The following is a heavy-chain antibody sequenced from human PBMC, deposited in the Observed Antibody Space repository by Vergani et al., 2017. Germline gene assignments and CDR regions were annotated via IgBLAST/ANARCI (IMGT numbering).Heavy chain of an antibody. V-gene: IGHV3-43*01. J-gene: IGHJ4*02. CDR1: GFTFDDYT. CDR2: ISWDGGST. D-gene: IGHD4-23*01. Sequence: EVQLVESGGVVVQPGGSLRLSCAASGFTFDDYTMHWVRQAPGKGLEWVSLISWDGGSTYYADSVKGRFTISRDNSKNSLYQQMNSLRTEDTALDYCAKDVGRTVVTPYYVDYWGQGTLVTVSS. CDR3: AKDVGRTVVTPYYVDY.